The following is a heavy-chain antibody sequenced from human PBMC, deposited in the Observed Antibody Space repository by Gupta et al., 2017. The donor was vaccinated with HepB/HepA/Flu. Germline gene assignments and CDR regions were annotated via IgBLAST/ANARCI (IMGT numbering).Heavy chain of an antibody. CDR1: GFTVSSYW. CDR3: SRDTFGPYDY. V-gene: IGHV3-74*01. Sequence: EVHLAESGGGLVPPGGSLRLSCSAAGFTVSSYWVHWVRQAPGKGLVWVSRMNQHGSVINYADSVKGRFTISRDNTKNALYLQMNSLRAEDTAIYFCSRDTFGPYDYWGQGTMVTVSS. CDR2: MNQHGSVI. J-gene: IGHJ4*02. D-gene: IGHD2/OR15-2a*01.